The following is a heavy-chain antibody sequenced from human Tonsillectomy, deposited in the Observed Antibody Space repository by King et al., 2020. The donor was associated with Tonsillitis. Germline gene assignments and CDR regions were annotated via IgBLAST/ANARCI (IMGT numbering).Heavy chain of an antibody. CDR1: GEAFIAYY. CDR2: VNHSGRT. J-gene: IGHJ4*02. V-gene: IGHV4-34*01. CDR3: ASPKSMGY. Sequence: VQLQQWGAGLLKPSETLSLTCAVYGEAFIAYYWSWIRQTPGKGLEWIGKVNHSGRTNYNPSLTIRVTISVDTSKNQFSLKLSSVTAADTAVYYCASPKSMGYWGQGTLVIVSS.